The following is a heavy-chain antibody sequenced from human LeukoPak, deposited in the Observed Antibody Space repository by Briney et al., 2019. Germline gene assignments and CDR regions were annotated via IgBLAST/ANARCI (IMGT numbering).Heavy chain of an antibody. D-gene: IGHD4-11*01. V-gene: IGHV1-2*06. CDR1: GYTFTGYY. CDR3: ARDSRYITDTVTTTHDDFDY. Sequence: ASVKVSCKASGYTFTGYYMHWVRQAPGQGLEWMGRINPNSGGTNYAQKFQGRVTMTRDTSISTAYMELSRLRSDDTAVCYCARDSRYITDTVTTTHDDFDYWGQGTLVTVSS. CDR2: INPNSGGT. J-gene: IGHJ4*02.